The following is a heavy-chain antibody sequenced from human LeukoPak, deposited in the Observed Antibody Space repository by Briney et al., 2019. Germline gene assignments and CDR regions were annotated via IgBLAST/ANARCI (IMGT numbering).Heavy chain of an antibody. CDR2: IYYSGST. V-gene: IGHV4-39*07. CDR3: AREPLTMVRGVTITRWFDP. CDR1: GGSISSSSYY. J-gene: IGHJ5*02. D-gene: IGHD3-10*01. Sequence: PSETLSLTCTVSGGSISSSSYYWGWIRQPPGKGLEWIGSIYYSGSTYYNPSLKSRVTISVDTSKNQFSLKLSSVTAADTAVYYCAREPLTMVRGVTITRWFDPWGQGTLVTVSS.